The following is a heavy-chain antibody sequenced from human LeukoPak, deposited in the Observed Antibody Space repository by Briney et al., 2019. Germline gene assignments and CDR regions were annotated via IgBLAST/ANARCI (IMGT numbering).Heavy chain of an antibody. J-gene: IGHJ5*02. D-gene: IGHD2-15*01. CDR1: EGTFNNYA. Sequence: ASVKVSCKASEGTFNNYAISWVRQAPGQGLEWMGRIIPRLNIVNSVQKFQDRVTITADKSTSTAYMELSSLKSEDTAVYYCARGRLGSGADWFDPWGQGTQVTVSS. V-gene: IGHV1-69*04. CDR2: IIPRLNIV. CDR3: ARGRLGSGADWFDP.